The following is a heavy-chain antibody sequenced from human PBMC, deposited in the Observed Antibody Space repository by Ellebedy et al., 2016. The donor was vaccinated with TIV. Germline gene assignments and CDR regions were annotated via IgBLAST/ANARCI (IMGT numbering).Heavy chain of an antibody. CDR3: ARTGALYDSSGSLHYCFDY. V-gene: IGHV4-59*01. CDR2: IYYSGST. CDR1: GGSISRYY. Sequence: SETLSLTCTVSGGSISRYYWSWIRQPPGKGLEWIGYIYYSGSTNYNPSLKSRVTISVDTSKNQFSLKLSSVTAADTAVYYCARTGALYDSSGSLHYCFDYWGQGTLVTVSS. J-gene: IGHJ4*02. D-gene: IGHD3-22*01.